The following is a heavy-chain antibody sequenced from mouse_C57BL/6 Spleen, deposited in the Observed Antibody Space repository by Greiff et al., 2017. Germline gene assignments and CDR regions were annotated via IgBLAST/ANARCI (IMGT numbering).Heavy chain of an antibody. J-gene: IGHJ2*01. V-gene: IGHV5-6*01. D-gene: IGHD1-1*01. CDR3: ARDTTVVADY. Sequence: EVKLVESGGDLVKPGGSLKLSCAASGFTFSSYGMSWVRQTPDKRLEWVATISSGGSYTYYPDSVKGRFTISRDNAKNTLYLQMSSLKSEDTAMYYCARDTTVVADYWGQGTTLTVSS. CDR1: GFTFSSYG. CDR2: ISSGGSYT.